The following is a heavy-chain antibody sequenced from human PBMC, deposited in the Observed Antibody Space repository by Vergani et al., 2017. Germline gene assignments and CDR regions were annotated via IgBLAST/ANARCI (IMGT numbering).Heavy chain of an antibody. CDR1: GFTFSSYA. CDR3: ARSDYGDYYASVY. CDR2: ISGSGGST. D-gene: IGHD4-17*01. J-gene: IGHJ4*02. Sequence: EVQLLESGGGLVQPGGSLRLSCAASGFTFSSYAMSWVRQAPGKGLEWVSAISGSGGSTYYADSVKGRFTISRDNSKNTLYLQMNSLRAEDTAVYYCARSDYGDYYASVYWGQGTLVTVSS. V-gene: IGHV3-23*01.